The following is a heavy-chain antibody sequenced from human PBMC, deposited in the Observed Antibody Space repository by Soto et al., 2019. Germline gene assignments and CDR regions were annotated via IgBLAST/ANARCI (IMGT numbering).Heavy chain of an antibody. D-gene: IGHD2-8*01. CDR3: ASGFRNGFNV. Sequence: EVQLVESGGGLVKPGGSLRLSCVASGFTFSGYSINWVRQAPGKGLEWVSYISGPSIYIYNADSGKGRFTISRDNAKSAVYLQMNSLGAEDTAVYYCASGFRNGFNVWGQGTTVSVSS. CDR2: ISGPSIYI. V-gene: IGHV3-21*01. CDR1: GFTFSGYS. J-gene: IGHJ6*02.